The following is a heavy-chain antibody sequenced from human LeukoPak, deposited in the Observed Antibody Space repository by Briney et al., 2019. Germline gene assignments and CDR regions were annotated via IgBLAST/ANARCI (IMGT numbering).Heavy chain of an antibody. J-gene: IGHJ4*02. V-gene: IGHV3-30-3*01. D-gene: IGHD5-18*01. Sequence: GGSLRLSCAASGFTFSSYSMHWVRLAPGKGLEWVAVISYDGSNKYNADSVKGRFTISRDNSKNTLYLQMNSLRREDTAEYYCAREPLGYSYLDYWGQGTLVTVSS. CDR2: ISYDGSNK. CDR3: AREPLGYSYLDY. CDR1: GFTFSSYS.